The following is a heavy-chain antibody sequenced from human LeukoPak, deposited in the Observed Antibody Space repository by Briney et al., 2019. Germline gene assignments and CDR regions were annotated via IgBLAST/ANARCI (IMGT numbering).Heavy chain of an antibody. CDR2: ISAYNGNT. CDR3: ARGYYSWSGYYANPTYYYYYGMDV. V-gene: IGHV1-18*01. Sequence: ASVKVSCKCSGYTFTSYGIRWVRQAPGQGLGWVGWISAYNGNTNYAQKLQGSVTMTTDTSTSTVYMELMSLRSDDTAVYYCARGYYSWSGYYANPTYYYYYGMDVWGQGTTVTVSS. CDR1: GYTFTSYG. J-gene: IGHJ6*02. D-gene: IGHD3-3*01.